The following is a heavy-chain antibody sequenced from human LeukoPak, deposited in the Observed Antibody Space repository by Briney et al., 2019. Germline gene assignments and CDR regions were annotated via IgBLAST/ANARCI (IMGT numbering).Heavy chain of an antibody. CDR3: ARRRDSSGYHNWFDP. CDR2: IIPIFGTA. Sequence: ASVKVSCKASGGTFSSYAISWVRQASGQGLEWMGGIIPIFGTANYAQKFQGRVTITADESTSTAYMELSSLRSEDTAVYYCARRRDSSGYHNWFDPWGQGTLVTVSS. CDR1: GGTFSSYA. J-gene: IGHJ5*02. V-gene: IGHV1-69*13. D-gene: IGHD3-22*01.